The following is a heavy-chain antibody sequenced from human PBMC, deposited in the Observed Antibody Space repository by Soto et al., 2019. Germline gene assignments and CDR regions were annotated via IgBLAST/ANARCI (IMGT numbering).Heavy chain of an antibody. V-gene: IGHV3-23*01. CDR1: GSTFSSYA. J-gene: IGHJ4*02. CDR2: IGRTNNT. CDR3: AKVDAYSYRTDH. Sequence: GGSLRLSCAASGSTFSSYAMTWVRQALGKGPEWVSSIGRTNNTHYADSVKGRFAISRDNSQNTLYLQMNSLTAEDTAVYFCAKVDAYSYRTDHWGQGTLVTVSS. D-gene: IGHD3-16*02.